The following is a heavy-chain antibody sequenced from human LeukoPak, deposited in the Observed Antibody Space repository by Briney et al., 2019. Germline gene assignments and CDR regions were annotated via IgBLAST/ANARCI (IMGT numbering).Heavy chain of an antibody. Sequence: SETLSLTCTVSGGSISSGSYYWSWIRQPAGKGLEWIGRIYTSGSTNYNPSLKSRVTISVDTSKNQFSLKLSSVTAADTAVYYCARHRSGWLQSSFDYWGQGTLVTVSS. D-gene: IGHD5-24*01. V-gene: IGHV4-61*02. CDR3: ARHRSGWLQSSFDY. CDR1: GGSISSGSYY. CDR2: IYTSGST. J-gene: IGHJ4*02.